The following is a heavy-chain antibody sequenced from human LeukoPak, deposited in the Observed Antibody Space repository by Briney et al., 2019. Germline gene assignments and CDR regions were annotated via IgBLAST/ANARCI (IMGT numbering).Heavy chain of an antibody. J-gene: IGHJ4*02. D-gene: IGHD3-9*01. CDR2: IYYSGST. CDR1: GGSISSSSYY. Sequence: PSETLSLTCTVSGGSISSSSYYWGWIRQAPGKGLEWIGSIYYSGSTYYNPSLKSRVTISVDTSKNQFSLKLSSVTAADTAVYYCARARDWYFDYWGQGTLVTVSS. CDR3: ARARDWYFDY. V-gene: IGHV4-39*07.